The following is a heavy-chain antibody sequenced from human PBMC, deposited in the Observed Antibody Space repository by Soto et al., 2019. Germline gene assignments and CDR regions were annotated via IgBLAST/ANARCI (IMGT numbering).Heavy chain of an antibody. Sequence: PSDIVARTCTVSVVTLSGYSCSWSRQTTGKTLEWIGCIYFNGTTNYNPSLKSRVTISLDMSKNQFSLKLRSVTATDTAVYHCARGKGTHKFWGRGTLVTVSS. CDR1: VVTLSGYS. CDR2: IYFNGTT. J-gene: IGHJ4*02. CDR3: ARGKGTHKF. D-gene: IGHD3-10*01. V-gene: IGHV4-59*01.